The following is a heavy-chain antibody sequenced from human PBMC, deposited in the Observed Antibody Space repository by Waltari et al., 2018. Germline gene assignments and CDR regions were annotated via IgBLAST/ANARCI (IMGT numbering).Heavy chain of an antibody. Sequence: GWIRQPPGEVREWTATISYSEATYTSPSLKSRVTISVDTFKNQFSLKLSSVTAADTAVYYCATYVGASIGTAAFDVWGQGTMVTVSS. CDR2: ISYSEAT. CDR3: ATYVGASIGTAAFDV. J-gene: IGHJ3*01. D-gene: IGHD3-16*01. V-gene: IGHV4-39*01.